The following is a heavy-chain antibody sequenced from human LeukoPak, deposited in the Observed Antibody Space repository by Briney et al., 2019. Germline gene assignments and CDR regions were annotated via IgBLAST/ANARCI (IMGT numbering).Heavy chain of an antibody. CDR3: ARDTGDYDFWTYNWFDP. D-gene: IGHD3-3*01. J-gene: IGHJ5*02. Sequence: SSETLSLTCAVYGGSFSGYYWSWIRQPPGKGLEWIGEINHSGSTNYNPSLKSRVTISVGTSKNQFSLKLSSVTAADTAVYYCARDTGDYDFWTYNWFDPWGQGTLVTVSS. V-gene: IGHV4-34*01. CDR2: INHSGST. CDR1: GGSFSGYY.